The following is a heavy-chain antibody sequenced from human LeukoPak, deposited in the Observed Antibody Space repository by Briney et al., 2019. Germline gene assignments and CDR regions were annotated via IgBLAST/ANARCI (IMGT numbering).Heavy chain of an antibody. CDR3: ARCGRNNRGYYYMED. Sequence: PSDTLSLTCTVSGGSISGYSWSWLRQPPGKGLEWIGYTHYSGSSNYNPSLKSRVTISVDTSKNQFSLKVSSVTAADTAVYYCARCGRNNRGYYYMEDWGKGTTVTVSS. CDR2: THYSGSS. CDR1: GGSISGYS. J-gene: IGHJ6*03. V-gene: IGHV4-59*07. D-gene: IGHD2/OR15-2a*01.